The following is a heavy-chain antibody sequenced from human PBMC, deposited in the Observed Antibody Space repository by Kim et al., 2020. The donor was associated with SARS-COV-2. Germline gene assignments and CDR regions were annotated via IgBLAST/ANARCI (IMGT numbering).Heavy chain of an antibody. D-gene: IGHD3-10*01. CDR3: ARGRHSGSYSIFDY. J-gene: IGHJ4*02. Sequence: NQALKSRVTISVDTSKNQFSLKLSSVTAADTAVYYCARGRHSGSYSIFDYWGQGTLVTVSS. V-gene: IGHV4-34*01.